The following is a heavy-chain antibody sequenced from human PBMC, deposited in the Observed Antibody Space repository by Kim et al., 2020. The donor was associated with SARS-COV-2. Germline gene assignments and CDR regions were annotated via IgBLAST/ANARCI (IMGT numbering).Heavy chain of an antibody. J-gene: IGHJ4*02. CDR2: ISWNSGSI. CDR1: GFTFDDYA. D-gene: IGHD5-18*01. Sequence: LRLSCAASGFTFDDYAMHWVRQAPGKGLEWVSGISWNSGSIGYADSVKGRFTISRDNAKNSLYLQMNSLRAEDTALYYCAKDMGGYSYGAPFFDYWGQGTLVTVSS. V-gene: IGHV3-9*01. CDR3: AKDMGGYSYGAPFFDY.